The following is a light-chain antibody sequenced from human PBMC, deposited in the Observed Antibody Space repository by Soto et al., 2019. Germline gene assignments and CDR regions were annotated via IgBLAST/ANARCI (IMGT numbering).Light chain of an antibody. CDR1: SSNIGAGYD. J-gene: IGLJ2*01. Sequence: QSVLTQPPSVSGAPGQRVTISCTGSSSNIGAGYDVHWYQQLLGTAPKLLIHGNSNRPSGVPDRFSGSKSGTSASLAITGLQAEDEAGYYRQSFDSSRSGVVFGGGTKLTVL. V-gene: IGLV1-40*01. CDR3: QSFDSSRSGVV. CDR2: GNS.